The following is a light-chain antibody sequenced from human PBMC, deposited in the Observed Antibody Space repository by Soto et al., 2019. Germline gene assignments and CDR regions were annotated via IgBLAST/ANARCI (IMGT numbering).Light chain of an antibody. J-gene: IGKJ1*01. V-gene: IGKV1-5*03. CDR3: QQYNSYSWT. Sequence: DIQMTQSPSTLSASVGDRVTITCRASQSISSWLAGYEQKPGKAPKLLIYKASSLESGVPSGFSGSGSGTEFTLTISSLQPDDFATYYCQQYNSYSWTFGQGTKVQI. CDR1: QSISSW. CDR2: KAS.